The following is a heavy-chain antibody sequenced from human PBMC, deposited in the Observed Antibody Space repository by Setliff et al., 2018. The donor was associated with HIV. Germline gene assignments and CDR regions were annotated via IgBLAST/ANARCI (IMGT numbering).Heavy chain of an antibody. CDR2: IIPIFGTA. CDR1: GGTFSSYA. V-gene: IGHV1-69*13. J-gene: IGHJ6*03. Sequence: SVKVSCKASGGTFSSYAISWVRQAPGQGLEWMGGIIPIFGTANYAQKFQGRVTITADESTSTAYMELSSLRSEDTAVYYCATRTDYYYYYYMDVWGKGTMVTVSS. CDR3: ATRTDYYYYYYMDV.